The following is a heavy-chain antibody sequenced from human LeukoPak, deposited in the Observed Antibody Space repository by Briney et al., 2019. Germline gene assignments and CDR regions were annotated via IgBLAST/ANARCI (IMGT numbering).Heavy chain of an antibody. V-gene: IGHV4-59*01. CDR1: GGYISSYY. J-gene: IGHJ6*03. CDR2: IYYSGST. Sequence: SETLSLTCTVSGGYISSYYWSWIRQPPGKGLEWIGYIYYSGSTNYNPSLKSRVTISVDTSKNQFSLKLSSVTAADTAVYYCARASYDFWSGQYYYYYMDVWGKGTTVTVSS. CDR3: ARASYDFWSGQYYYYYMDV. D-gene: IGHD3-3*01.